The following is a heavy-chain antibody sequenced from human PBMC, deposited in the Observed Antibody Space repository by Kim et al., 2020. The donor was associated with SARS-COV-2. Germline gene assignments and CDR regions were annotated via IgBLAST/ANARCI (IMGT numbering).Heavy chain of an antibody. CDR2: IYPDDSDT. J-gene: IGHJ6*02. D-gene: IGHD2-8*01. V-gene: IGHV5-51*01. CDR1: GYSFTTYW. Sequence: GESLKISCKASGYSFTTYWIGWVRQMPGKGPEWMGIIYPDDSDTKYSPSFQGQVTISADKSTTTAYLQWSSLKASDTAMYYCARQSGVSYYYGMDVWGQGTTVTVSS. CDR3: ARQSGVSYYYGMDV.